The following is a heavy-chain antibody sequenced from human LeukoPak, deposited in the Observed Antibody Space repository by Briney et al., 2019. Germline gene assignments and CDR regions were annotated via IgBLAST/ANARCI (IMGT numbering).Heavy chain of an antibody. V-gene: IGHV3-74*01. J-gene: IGHJ2*01. D-gene: IGHD6-13*01. CDR1: GFTFRSYW. Sequence: GGSLRLSCSASGFTFRSYWMHWVRQAPGKGLVWVSQINTDGSSTSYADSVKGRFTISRDNAKNTLYLQVNSLRDEDTAVYYCARDRGIATWYFDLWGRGTLVTVSS. CDR2: INTDGSST. CDR3: ARDRGIATWYFDL.